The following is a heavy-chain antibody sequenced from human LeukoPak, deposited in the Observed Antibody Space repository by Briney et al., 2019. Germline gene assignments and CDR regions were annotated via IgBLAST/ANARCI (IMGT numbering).Heavy chain of an antibody. V-gene: IGHV4-34*01. Sequence: SETLSLTCAVYDGSFSGYYWSWIRKPPVKWLEWIGEINHSGSSNYNPSLKSRVTISLDTSKNQFSLKLSSVTAADTAVYYCARAMGSRGGNFDYWGQGTLVTVSS. J-gene: IGHJ4*02. D-gene: IGHD3-10*01. CDR2: INHSGSS. CDR3: ARAMGSRGGNFDY. CDR1: DGSFSGYY.